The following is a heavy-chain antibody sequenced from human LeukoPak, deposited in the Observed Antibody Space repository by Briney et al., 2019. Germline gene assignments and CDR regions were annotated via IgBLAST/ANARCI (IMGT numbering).Heavy chain of an antibody. CDR3: APLPAPSPTVDNNWFAP. J-gene: IGHJ5*02. Sequence: ASVKVSCKASGYTFTGYYMHWVRQAPGQGLEWMGWINPNSGGTNYAQKFQGRVTMTRDTSISTAYMELSRLRSDDTAVYYCAPLPAPSPTVDNNWFAPGGQGTLVTVSS. V-gene: IGHV1-2*02. CDR2: INPNSGGT. D-gene: IGHD2-2*01. CDR1: GYTFTGYY.